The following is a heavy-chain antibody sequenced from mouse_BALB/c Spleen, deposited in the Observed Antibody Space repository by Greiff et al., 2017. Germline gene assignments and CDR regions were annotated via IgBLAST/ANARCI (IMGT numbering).Heavy chain of an antibody. V-gene: IGHV1-12*01. J-gene: IGHJ1*01. CDR1: GYTFTSYN. CDR3: ARAQYYGSSYGYFDV. D-gene: IGHD1-1*01. Sequence: VQLQQPGAELVKPGASVKMSCKASGYTFTSYNMHWVKQTPGQGLEWIGAIYPGNGDTSYNQKFKGKATLTADKSSSTAYMQLSSLTSEDSAVYYCARAQYYGSSYGYFDVWGAGTTVTVSS. CDR2: IYPGNGDT.